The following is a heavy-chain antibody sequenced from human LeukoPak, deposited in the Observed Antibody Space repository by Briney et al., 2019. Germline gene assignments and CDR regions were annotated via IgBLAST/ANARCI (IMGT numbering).Heavy chain of an antibody. CDR1: GGSINSYY. D-gene: IGHD4-17*01. CDR3: ARAGLNDYGASYYFDY. V-gene: IGHV4-59*08. J-gene: IGHJ4*02. CDR2: IYYTGNT. Sequence: PSETLSLTCSVSGGSINSYYWSWLRQPPGKGLEWIGYIYYTGNTNYNPSLKSRVTISVDTSKNQFSLRLTSLTAADTAVYYCARAGLNDYGASYYFDYWGQGTLVTVSS.